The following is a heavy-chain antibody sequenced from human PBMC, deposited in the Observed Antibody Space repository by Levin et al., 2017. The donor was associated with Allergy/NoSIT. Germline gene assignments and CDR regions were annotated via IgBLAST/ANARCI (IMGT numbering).Heavy chain of an antibody. CDR3: AKNSWGAAGKDY. D-gene: IGHD6-13*01. CDR1: GFTFSSYG. CDR2: ISYDGSNK. V-gene: IGHV3-30*18. J-gene: IGHJ4*02. Sequence: SCAASGFTFSSYGMHWVRQAPGKGLEWVAVISYDGSNKYYADSVKGRFTISRDNSKNTLYLQMNSLRAEDTAVYYCAKNSWGAAGKDYWGQGTLVTVSS.